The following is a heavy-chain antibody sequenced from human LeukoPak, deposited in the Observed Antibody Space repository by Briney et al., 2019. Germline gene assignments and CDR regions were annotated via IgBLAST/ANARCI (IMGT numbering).Heavy chain of an antibody. V-gene: IGHV4-39*07. CDR3: AREVTSGWSSYYFDY. CDR1: GGSISSSSYH. D-gene: IGHD6-19*01. Sequence: SETLSLTCTVSGGSISSSSYHWGWIRQPPGKGLEWIGTIYYSGSTYYSPSLKSRVTISVDRSKNQFSLKLSSVTAADTAVYYCAREVTSGWSSYYFDYWGQGTLVTVSS. CDR2: IYYSGST. J-gene: IGHJ4*02.